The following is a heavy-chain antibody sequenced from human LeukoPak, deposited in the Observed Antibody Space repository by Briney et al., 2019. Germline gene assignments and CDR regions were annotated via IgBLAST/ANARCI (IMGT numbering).Heavy chain of an antibody. V-gene: IGHV1-69*06. CDR1: GGTFINYV. CDR3: ARRYCTNGVCYHDRGAFDI. Sequence: ASVKVSCKASGGTFINYVISWVRQARGQGLECMGGIIPLYDTANYAQKFQGRVTITADKSTSTVYMELSSLRSEDTAVYFCARRYCTNGVCYHDRGAFDIWGQGTMVIVSS. D-gene: IGHD2-8*01. J-gene: IGHJ3*02. CDR2: IIPLYDTA.